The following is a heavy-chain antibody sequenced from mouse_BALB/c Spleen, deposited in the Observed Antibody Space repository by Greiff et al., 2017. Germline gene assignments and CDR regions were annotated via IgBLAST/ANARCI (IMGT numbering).Heavy chain of an antibody. D-gene: IGHD2-12*01. Sequence: EVQGVESGGGLVQPGGSRKLSCAASGFTFSSFGMHWVRQAPEKGLEWVAYISSGSSTIYYADTVKGRFTISRDNPKNTLFLQMTSLRSEDTAMYYCARSSSTIDAMDYWGQGTSVTVSS. V-gene: IGHV5-17*02. CDR1: GFTFSSFG. CDR3: ARSSSTIDAMDY. J-gene: IGHJ4*01. CDR2: ISSGSSTI.